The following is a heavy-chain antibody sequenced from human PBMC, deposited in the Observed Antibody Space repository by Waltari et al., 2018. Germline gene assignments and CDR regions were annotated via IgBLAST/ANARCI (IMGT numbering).Heavy chain of an antibody. Sequence: EVQLLESGGGLVQPGESLRLSCPDSGFNFGSYAMRWVRQASGKGLDWFSLISGSGGNTYYADSVKGRFTISRDNSKNTLYLQMNSLRVDDTAVYYCVIRSRAADGKGYFDYWGQGTQVTVSS. D-gene: IGHD6-13*01. J-gene: IGHJ4*02. CDR3: VIRSRAADGKGYFDY. CDR2: ISGSGGNT. V-gene: IGHV3-23*01. CDR1: GFNFGSYA.